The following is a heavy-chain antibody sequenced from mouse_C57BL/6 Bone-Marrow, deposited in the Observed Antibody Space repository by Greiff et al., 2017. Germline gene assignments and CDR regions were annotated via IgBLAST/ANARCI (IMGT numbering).Heavy chain of an antibody. V-gene: IGHV5-4*01. CDR1: GFTFSSYA. CDR3: AREVFWDYFDY. CDR2: ISDGGSYT. Sequence: EVNVVESGGGLVKPGGSLKLSCAASGFTFSSYAMSWVRQTPEKRLEWVATISDGGSYTYYPDNVKGRFTISRDNAKNNLYLQMSHLKSEDTAMYYCAREVFWDYFDYWGQGTTLTVSS. J-gene: IGHJ2*01.